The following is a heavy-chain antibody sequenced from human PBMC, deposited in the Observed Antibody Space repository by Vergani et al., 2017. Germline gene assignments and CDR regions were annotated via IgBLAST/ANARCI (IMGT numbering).Heavy chain of an antibody. CDR1: GGSISSSSYY. CDR2: IYYSGST. D-gene: IGHD1-20*01. Sequence: QLQLQESGPGLVKPSETLSLTCTVSGGSISSSSYYWGWIRQPPGKGLEWIGGIYYSGSTYYNPSLKSRVTISVDPYKNQFSLQLSSVTAADTAVYYCARGRNNWNDVEDAFDIWGQGTMVTVSS. V-gene: IGHV4-39*07. J-gene: IGHJ3*02. CDR3: ARGRNNWNDVEDAFDI.